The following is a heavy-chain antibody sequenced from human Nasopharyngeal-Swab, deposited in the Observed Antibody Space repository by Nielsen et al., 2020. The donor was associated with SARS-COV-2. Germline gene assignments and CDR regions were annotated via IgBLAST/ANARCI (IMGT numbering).Heavy chain of an antibody. J-gene: IGHJ3*02. D-gene: IGHD2-2*01. CDR1: GGYISSGGHY. CDR2: IYSSGST. CDR3: ATCSSANCYLPDDAFDI. Sequence: SETLSLTCTVSGGYISSGGHYWTWIRQPAGKGLEWIGRIYSSGSTNYNPSLKSRVSISIDTSNNQFSLRLSSVTAADTAMYYCATCSSANCYLPDDAFDIWGQGTMV. V-gene: IGHV4-61*02.